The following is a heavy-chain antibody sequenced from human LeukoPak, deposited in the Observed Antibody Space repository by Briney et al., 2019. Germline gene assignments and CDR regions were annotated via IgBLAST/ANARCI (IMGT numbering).Heavy chain of an antibody. V-gene: IGHV4-61*02. CDR2: IYTSGST. D-gene: IGHD3-10*01. J-gene: IGHJ2*01. Sequence: SETLSLSCTVSGGSISSGSYYWSWIRQPAGKGLEWIGRIYTSGSTNYNPSLKSRVTISVDTSKNQFSLKLSSVTAADTAVYYCARSSGSYFGRRYFDLWGRGTLVTVSS. CDR3: ARSSGSYFGRRYFDL. CDR1: GGSISSGSYY.